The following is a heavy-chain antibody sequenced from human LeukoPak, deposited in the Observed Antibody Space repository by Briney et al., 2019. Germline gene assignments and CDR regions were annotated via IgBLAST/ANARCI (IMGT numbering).Heavy chain of an antibody. CDR2: IGGSGSNT. CDR3: GRDPNGDYVGAFEF. J-gene: IGHJ3*01. D-gene: IGHD4-17*01. CDR1: EFPFSAYA. V-gene: IGHV3-23*01. Sequence: GGSLRLSCVASEFPFSAYAMTWVRLTPGKGLEWVSSIGGSGSNTNYADSVRGRFTISRDNSKNTLYLQMNSLRAEDTAVYYCGRDPNGDYVGAFEFWGQRTLVSVSS.